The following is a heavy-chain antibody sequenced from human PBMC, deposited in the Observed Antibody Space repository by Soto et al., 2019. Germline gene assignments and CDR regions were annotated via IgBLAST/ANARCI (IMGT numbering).Heavy chain of an antibody. CDR3: ARDRYRYSSSRGLGY. Sequence: GGSLRLSCAASGFTFSSYAMHCVRQAPGKGLEWVAVISYDGSNKYYADSVKGRFTISRDNSKNTLYLQMNSLRAEDTAVYYWARDRYRYSSSRGLGYWGQGTLVTVSS. CDR2: ISYDGSNK. V-gene: IGHV3-30-3*01. J-gene: IGHJ4*02. D-gene: IGHD6-6*01. CDR1: GFTFSSYA.